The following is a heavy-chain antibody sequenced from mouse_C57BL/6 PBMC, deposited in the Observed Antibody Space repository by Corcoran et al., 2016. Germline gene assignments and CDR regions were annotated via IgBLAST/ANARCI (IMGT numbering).Heavy chain of an antibody. CDR3: ARGYGSNYDFDY. D-gene: IGHD1-1*01. Sequence: QVQLKQSGAELVRPGASVKLSCKASGYTFTDYYINWVKQRPGQGLEWIARIYPGSGNTYYNEKFKGKATLTAEKSSSTAYMQLSSLTSEDSAVYFCARGYGSNYDFDYWGQGTTLTVSS. J-gene: IGHJ2*01. CDR2: IYPGSGNT. CDR1: GYTFTDYY. V-gene: IGHV1-76*01.